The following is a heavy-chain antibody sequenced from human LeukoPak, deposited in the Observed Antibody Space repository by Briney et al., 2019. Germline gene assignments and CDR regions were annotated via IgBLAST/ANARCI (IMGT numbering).Heavy chain of an antibody. J-gene: IGHJ6*02. CDR3: AKHMRATNTYSFFGLDV. CDR1: GFTFKDYG. CDR2: INWNGGGT. Sequence: GGPLRLSCAATGFTFKDYGMHWVRQPPGKGLEWVSSINWNGGGTDYADSVKGRFTISRDNAKNSLYLQLSSLRPEDTALYYCAKHMRATNTYSFFGLDVWGQGTTVTVSS. V-gene: IGHV3-9*01. D-gene: IGHD1-26*01.